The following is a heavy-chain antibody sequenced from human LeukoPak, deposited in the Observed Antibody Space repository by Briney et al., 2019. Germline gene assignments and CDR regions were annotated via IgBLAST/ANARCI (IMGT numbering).Heavy chain of an antibody. Sequence: SETLSLTCTVSGGSISSSTFYWGWIRQPPGKGLEWIGTIYYSGSTFYNPSLKSRVTVSVDTSKNQFSLKLSSLTAADTAVYYCARKPDSRNWFDPWGQGTLVIVSS. J-gene: IGHJ5*02. CDR3: ARKPDSRNWFDP. CDR2: IYYSGST. D-gene: IGHD1-14*01. CDR1: GGSISSSTFY. V-gene: IGHV4-39*07.